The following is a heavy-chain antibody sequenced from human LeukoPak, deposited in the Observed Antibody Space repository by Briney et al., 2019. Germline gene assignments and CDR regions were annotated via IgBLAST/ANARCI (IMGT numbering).Heavy chain of an antibody. V-gene: IGHV4-31*03. CDR2: IYYSGST. CDR3: ARDYSGSYYVGYFDY. CDR1: SGSISSGGYY. Sequence: SETLSLTCTVFSGSISSGGYYWSWIRQHPGKGLEWIGYIYYSGSTYYNPSLKSRVTISVDTSKNQFSLKLSSVTAADTAVYYCARDYSGSYYVGYFDYWGQGTLVTVSS. J-gene: IGHJ4*02. D-gene: IGHD1-26*01.